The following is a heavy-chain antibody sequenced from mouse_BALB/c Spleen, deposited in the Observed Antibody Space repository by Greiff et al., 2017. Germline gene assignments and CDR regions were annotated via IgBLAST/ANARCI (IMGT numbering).Heavy chain of an antibody. D-gene: IGHD2-4*01. CDR2: ISYDGSN. J-gene: IGHJ4*01. V-gene: IGHV3-6*02. CDR3: ARDAPMMTTGAMDY. Sequence: EVKLQESGPGLVKPSQSLSLTCSVTGYSITSGYYWNWIRQFPGNKLEWMGYISYDGSNNYNPSLKNRISITRDTSKNQFFLKLNSVTTEDTATYYCARDAPMMTTGAMDYWGQGTSVTVSS. CDR1: GYSITSGYY.